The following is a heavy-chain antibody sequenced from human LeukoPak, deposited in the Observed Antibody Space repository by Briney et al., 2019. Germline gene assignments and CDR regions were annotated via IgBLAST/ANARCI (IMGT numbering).Heavy chain of an antibody. CDR1: GFTFSSYA. CDR2: ISGSGGST. V-gene: IGHV3-23*01. J-gene: IGHJ3*02. CDR3: AKEPYYYDSSGYDAGLAFDI. D-gene: IGHD3-22*01. Sequence: GGSLRLSCAASGFTFSSYAMSWVRQAPGKGLEWVSAISGSGGSTYYADSVKGRFTISRDNSKNTLYLQMNSLRAEDTAVYYCAKEPYYYDSSGYDAGLAFDIWGQGSMVTVSS.